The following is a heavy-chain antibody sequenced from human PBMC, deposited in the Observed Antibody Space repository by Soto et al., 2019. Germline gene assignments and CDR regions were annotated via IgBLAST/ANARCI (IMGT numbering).Heavy chain of an antibody. CDR1: GGSISSGGYY. CDR2: IYYSGRT. J-gene: IGHJ5*02. CDR3: ARGSFSSSSSWFDP. V-gene: IGHV4-31*03. D-gene: IGHD6-6*01. Sequence: QVQLQESGPGLVKPSQTLSLTCTVSGGSISSGGYYWSWIRQHPGKGLGWIGYIYYSGRTYYNPTLHSRVSIAVDTTENQFSLKLTSVTAADTSVYYCARGSFSSSSSWFDPWGRGTLVTVSS.